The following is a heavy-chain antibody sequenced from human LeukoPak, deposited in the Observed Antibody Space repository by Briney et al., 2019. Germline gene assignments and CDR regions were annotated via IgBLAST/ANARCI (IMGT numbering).Heavy chain of an antibody. CDR3: ARPAAIGRYYFDY. CDR2: IYYSGST. D-gene: IGHD2-2*02. CDR1: GGSISSSSYY. Sequence: SETLSLTCTVSGGSISSSSYYWGWIRQPPGKGLEWIGSIYYSGSTYYNPSLKSRVTISVDTSKNQFSLKLSSVTAADTAVYYCARPAAIGRYYFDYWGQGTLVTVSS. J-gene: IGHJ4*02. V-gene: IGHV4-39*07.